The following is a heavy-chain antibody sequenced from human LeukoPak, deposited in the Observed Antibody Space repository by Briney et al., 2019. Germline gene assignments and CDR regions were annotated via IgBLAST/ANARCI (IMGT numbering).Heavy chain of an antibody. J-gene: IGHJ4*02. V-gene: IGHV4-34*01. CDR1: GGSFSGYY. Sequence: SETLSLTCAVYGGSFSGYYWSWIRQPPGKGLEWIGEINHSGSTNYNPSLKSRVTISVDTSKNQFPLKLSSVTAADTAVYYCARSDFWSGFYDYWGQGTLVTVSS. D-gene: IGHD3-3*01. CDR3: ARSDFWSGFYDY. CDR2: INHSGST.